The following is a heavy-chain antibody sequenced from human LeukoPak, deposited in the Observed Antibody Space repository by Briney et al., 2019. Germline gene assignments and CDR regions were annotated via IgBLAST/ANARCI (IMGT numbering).Heavy chain of an antibody. CDR2: IYHTGST. V-gene: IGHV4-38-2*02. CDR1: GYSISSGYY. Sequence: SETLSLTCTVSGYSISSGYYWGWIRQPPGMGLEWIGSIYHTGSTYYNPSLKSRVTISVDTSKNQFSLKLSSVTAADTAVYYCARVPSTNYYDSSGYCGYFDYWGQGTLVTVSS. D-gene: IGHD3-22*01. CDR3: ARVPSTNYYDSSGYCGYFDY. J-gene: IGHJ4*02.